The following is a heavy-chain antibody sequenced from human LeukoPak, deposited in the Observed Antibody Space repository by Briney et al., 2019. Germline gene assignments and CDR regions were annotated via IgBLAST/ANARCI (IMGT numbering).Heavy chain of an antibody. J-gene: IGHJ5*02. D-gene: IGHD2-2*01. CDR1: GYSFTSYW. Sequence: GESLKISCKGSGYSFTSYWISWVRQMPGKGLEWMGRIDPSDSYTNYSPSFQGHVTISADKSISTAYLQWSSLKASDTAMYYCARHRACSCTSCYGPEASNWFDPWGQGTLVTVSS. V-gene: IGHV5-10-1*01. CDR3: ARHRACSCTSCYGPEASNWFDP. CDR2: IDPSDSYT.